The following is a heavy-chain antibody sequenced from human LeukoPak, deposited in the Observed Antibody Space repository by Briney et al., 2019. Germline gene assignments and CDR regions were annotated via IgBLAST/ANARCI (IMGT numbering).Heavy chain of an antibody. D-gene: IGHD2-2*01. CDR2: ISGSGGST. V-gene: IGHV3-23*01. CDR1: GFTFSSYA. Sequence: PGGSLRLSCAASGFTFSSYAMSWVRQAPGKGLEWVSAISGSGGSTYYADSVKGRFTISRDNSKNTLYLQMNSLRAEDTAVYYCAKDRVPNIVVVPAAIDYWGQGTLVTVSS. CDR3: AKDRVPNIVVVPAAIDY. J-gene: IGHJ4*02.